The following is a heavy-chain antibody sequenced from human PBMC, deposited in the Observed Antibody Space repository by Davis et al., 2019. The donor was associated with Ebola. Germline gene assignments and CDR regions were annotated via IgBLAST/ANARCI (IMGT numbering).Heavy chain of an antibody. J-gene: IGHJ4*02. CDR1: GFTFSSYW. D-gene: IGHD2-21*02. Sequence: PGGSLRLSCAASGFTFSSYWMHWVRQAPGKGLEWVAVISYDGSNKYYADSVKGRFTISRDNSKNTLYLQMNSLRAEDTAVYYCAKERETVYCGGDCYSLDYWGQGTLVTVSS. CDR3: AKERETVYCGGDCYSLDY. V-gene: IGHV3-30*18. CDR2: ISYDGSNK.